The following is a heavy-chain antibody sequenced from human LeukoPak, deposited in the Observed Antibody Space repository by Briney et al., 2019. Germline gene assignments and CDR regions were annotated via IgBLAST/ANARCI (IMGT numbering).Heavy chain of an antibody. V-gene: IGHV4-61*01. CDR3: ARGVGATYSFDY. D-gene: IGHD1-26*01. J-gene: IGHJ4*02. Sequence: SGTLSLTCTVSGGSVSSGSYYWSWIRQPPGKGLEWIGYIYYSGSTNYNPSLKSRVTISVDTSKNQFSLKLSSVTAADTAVYYCARGVGATYSFDYWGQGTLVTVSS. CDR1: GGSVSSGSYY. CDR2: IYYSGST.